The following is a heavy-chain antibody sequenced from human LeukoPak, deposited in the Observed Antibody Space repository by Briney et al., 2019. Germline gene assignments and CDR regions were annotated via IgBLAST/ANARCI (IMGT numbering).Heavy chain of an antibody. CDR2: IRGYNDNT. D-gene: IGHD4-23*01. V-gene: IGHV1-18*01. CDR3: ARDEASRGFAGNSPLDY. CDR1: VGTFSSYA. J-gene: IGHJ4*02. Sequence: ASVQVSCKASVGTFSSYAISWVRQAPGQGLEWMGWIRGYNDNTNYAQKVQGRVTMTTDTSTSTAYMELRSLRSDDTAVYSCARDEASRGFAGNSPLDYWGQGTLITVSS.